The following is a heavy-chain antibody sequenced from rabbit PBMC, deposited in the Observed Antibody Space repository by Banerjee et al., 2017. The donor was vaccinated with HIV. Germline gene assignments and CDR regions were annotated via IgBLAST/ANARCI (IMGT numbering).Heavy chain of an antibody. CDR2: IYAGSSGST. CDR1: GFSFSSSYW. J-gene: IGHJ4*01. D-gene: IGHD1-1*01. CDR3: ARGDASGGNGWFYFAL. V-gene: IGHV1S45*01. Sequence: QEQLVESGGGLVQPEGSLTLTCTASGFSFSSSYWICWVRQAPGKGLEWIACIYAGSSGSTYYASWAKGRFTISKTSSTTVTLQMTSLTAADTATYFCARGDASGGNGWFYFALWGPGTLVTVS.